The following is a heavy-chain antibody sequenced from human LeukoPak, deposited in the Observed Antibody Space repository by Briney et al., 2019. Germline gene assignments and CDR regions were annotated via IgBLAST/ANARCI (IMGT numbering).Heavy chain of an antibody. Sequence: ASVEVSCKASGGTFSSYAISWVRQAPGQGLEWMGGIIPIFGTANYAQKFQGRVTITADKSTSTAYMELSSLRSEDTAVYYCARDRCSGGSCYYYYYYGMDVWGKGTTVTVSS. CDR1: GGTFSSYA. CDR2: IIPIFGTA. J-gene: IGHJ6*04. V-gene: IGHV1-69*06. CDR3: ARDRCSGGSCYYYYYYGMDV. D-gene: IGHD2-15*01.